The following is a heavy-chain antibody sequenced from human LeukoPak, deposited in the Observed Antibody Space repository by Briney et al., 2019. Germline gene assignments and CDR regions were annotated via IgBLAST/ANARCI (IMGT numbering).Heavy chain of an antibody. V-gene: IGHV1-69*13. Sequence: SVKVSCKASGATFSSYAISWVRQAPGQGLGWMGGFIPIFGTANYAQKFQGRVTITADESTSTAYMELSSLRSEETAVYYCASGKYCSSTSCQISNYYYYYGMDVWGQGTTVTVSS. D-gene: IGHD2-2*01. CDR1: GATFSSYA. CDR3: ASGKYCSSTSCQISNYYYYYGMDV. J-gene: IGHJ6*02. CDR2: FIPIFGTA.